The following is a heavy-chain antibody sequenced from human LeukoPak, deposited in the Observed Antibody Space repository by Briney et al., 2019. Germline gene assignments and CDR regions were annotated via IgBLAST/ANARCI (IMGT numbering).Heavy chain of an antibody. CDR3: ARESGSMRWFDP. J-gene: IGHJ5*02. CDR1: GGSISSYY. D-gene: IGHD6-25*01. Sequence: PSETLSLTCTVSGGSISSYYWSWIRQPAGKGLEWIGRIYTSGSTNFIPSLVSRVTMSVDTSKNQFSLNLSSVTAADTAVYYCARESGSMRWFDPWGQGTLVTVSS. V-gene: IGHV4-4*07. CDR2: IYTSGST.